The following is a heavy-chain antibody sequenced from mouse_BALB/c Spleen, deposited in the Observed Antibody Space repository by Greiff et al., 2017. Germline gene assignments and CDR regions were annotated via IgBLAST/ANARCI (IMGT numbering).Heavy chain of an antibody. CDR3: ASMENLGYGPWFAY. D-gene: IGHD2-10*02. J-gene: IGHJ3*01. CDR2: ISYSGST. V-gene: IGHV3-2*02. CDR1: GYSITSDYA. Sequence: EVKLVESGPGLVKPSQSLSLTCTVTGYSITSDYAWNWIRQFPGNQLEWMGYISYSGSTSYNPSLKSRLSITRDTSKNQFFLQLNSVTTEDTATYYCASMENLGYGPWFAYWGQGTLVTVSA.